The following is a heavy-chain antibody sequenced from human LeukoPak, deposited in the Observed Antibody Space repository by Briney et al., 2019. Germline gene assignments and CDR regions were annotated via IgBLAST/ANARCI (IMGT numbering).Heavy chain of an antibody. V-gene: IGHV5-51*01. Sequence: GESLKISCKGSGYSFTSNWIGWVRQMPGKGLEWMGIIYPGDSDTRYSPSFQGQVTISADKSISTAYLQWSSLKASDTAMYYCARRGYCSGGSCHSLWAFHIWGQGTMVTVSS. CDR1: GYSFTSNW. J-gene: IGHJ3*02. D-gene: IGHD2-15*01. CDR2: IYPGDSDT. CDR3: ARRGYCSGGSCHSLWAFHI.